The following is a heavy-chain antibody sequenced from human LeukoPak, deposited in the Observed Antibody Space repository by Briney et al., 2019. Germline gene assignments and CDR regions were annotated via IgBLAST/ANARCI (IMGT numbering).Heavy chain of an antibody. CDR2: IIPIFGTA. V-gene: IGHV1-69*06. D-gene: IGHD3-22*01. CDR1: GYTFTSYY. J-gene: IGHJ4*02. Sequence: ASVKVSCKASGYTFTSYYMHWVRQAPGQGLEWMGGIIPIFGTANYAQKFQGRVTITADKSTSTAYMELSSLRSEDTAVYYCARGEYYYDSSGYYYDYFDYWGQGTLVTVSS. CDR3: ARGEYYYDSSGYYYDYFDY.